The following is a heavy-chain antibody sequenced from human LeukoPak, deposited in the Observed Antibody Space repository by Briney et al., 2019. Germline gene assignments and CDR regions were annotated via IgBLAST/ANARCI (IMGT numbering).Heavy chain of an antibody. CDR2: IKQDGSEK. D-gene: IGHD3-22*01. CDR1: GFTFSSYA. CDR3: ARGPLYEVPYYNHYYGMDA. V-gene: IGHV3-7*03. J-gene: IGHJ6*02. Sequence: GRSLRLSCAASGFTFSSYAMHWVRQAPGKGLEWVANIKQDGSEKYYVDSVKGRFTISRDNAKNSLHLLMNSLRADDTAEYYCARGPLYEVPYYNHYYGMDAWGQGTTVTVAS.